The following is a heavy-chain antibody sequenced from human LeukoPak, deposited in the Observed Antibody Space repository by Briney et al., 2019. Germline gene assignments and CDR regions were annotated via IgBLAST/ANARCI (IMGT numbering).Heavy chain of an antibody. J-gene: IGHJ3*02. CDR3: ARDPYSSGPDAFDI. V-gene: IGHV3-23*01. Sequence: GGSLRLSCAASGFTFSSYAMSWVRQAPGKGLEWVSAISGSGGSTYYADSVKGRFTISRDNSRNTLYLQMNSLRGDDTAVYYCARDPYSSGPDAFDIWGQGTMVTVSS. CDR2: ISGSGGST. CDR1: GFTFSSYA. D-gene: IGHD6-19*01.